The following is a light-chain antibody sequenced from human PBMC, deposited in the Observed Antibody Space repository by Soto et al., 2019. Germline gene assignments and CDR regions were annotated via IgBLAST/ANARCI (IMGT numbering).Light chain of an antibody. V-gene: IGKV1-39*01. CDR1: QTIRTY. CDR3: QQSYRIPYT. CDR2: GAA. J-gene: IGKJ2*01. Sequence: DIEMTQSPSSLSASVGDRITMTCRASQTIRTYLHWYQHSPGKAPKLLIHGAANLQGGVPSRFSGSGVGTDFTLTISGLQPEDFATYYCQQSYRIPYTGGQGTNVDSK.